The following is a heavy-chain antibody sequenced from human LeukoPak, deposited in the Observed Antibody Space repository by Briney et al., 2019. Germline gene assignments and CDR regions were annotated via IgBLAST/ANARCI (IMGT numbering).Heavy chain of an antibody. D-gene: IGHD3-16*01. J-gene: IGHJ6*02. CDR1: GFTFSSYS. Sequence: PGGSLRLSCAASGFTFSSYSMNWVRQAPGKGLEWVSYISSSSSTIYYADSVKGRLTISRDNAKNSLYLQMNSLRAEDTAVYYCARVGFGELAYYYGMDVWGQGTTVTVSS. CDR2: ISSSSSTI. V-gene: IGHV3-48*01. CDR3: ARVGFGELAYYYGMDV.